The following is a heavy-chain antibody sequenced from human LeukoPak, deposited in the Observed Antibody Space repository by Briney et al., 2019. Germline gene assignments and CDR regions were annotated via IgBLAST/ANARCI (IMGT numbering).Heavy chain of an antibody. J-gene: IGHJ6*03. CDR1: GYSLSSGYY. CDR3: ASSGTDILTGYGYMDV. V-gene: IGHV4-38-2*02. Sequence: SETLSLTCTVSGYSLSSGYYWGWIRQPPGKGLEWIGSIYYSGSTYYNPSLKSRVTISVDTSKNQFSLKLSSVTAADTAVYYCASSGTDILTGYGYMDVWGKGTTVTISS. CDR2: IYYSGST. D-gene: IGHD3-9*01.